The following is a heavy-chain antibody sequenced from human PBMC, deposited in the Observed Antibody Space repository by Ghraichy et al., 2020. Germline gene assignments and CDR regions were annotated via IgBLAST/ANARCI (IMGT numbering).Heavy chain of an antibody. Sequence: ASVKVSCKASGYTFTSYDINWVRQATGQGLEWMGWMNPNSGNTGYAQKFQGRVTMTRNTSISTAYMELSSLRSEDTAVYYCARGSNVLLWFGELEWGQGTLVTVSS. CDR2: MNPNSGNT. CDR1: GYTFTSYD. V-gene: IGHV1-8*01. J-gene: IGHJ4*02. D-gene: IGHD3-10*01. CDR3: ARGSNVLLWFGELE.